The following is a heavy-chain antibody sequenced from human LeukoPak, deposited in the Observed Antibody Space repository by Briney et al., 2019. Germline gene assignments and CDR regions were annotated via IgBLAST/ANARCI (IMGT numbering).Heavy chain of an antibody. CDR3: AGRVTGYSSGYVY. J-gene: IGHJ4*02. D-gene: IGHD5-18*01. CDR2: ISGSAHKI. CDR1: GITFSNYA. Sequence: GGSLRLSCVASGITFSNYAVSWVRQAPEKGLDWVTVISGSAHKIRYADSVKGRFTISRDNSENIVYLQMNNLRAEDTAVYYCAGRVTGYSSGYVYWGQGTLVTVSS. V-gene: IGHV3-23*01.